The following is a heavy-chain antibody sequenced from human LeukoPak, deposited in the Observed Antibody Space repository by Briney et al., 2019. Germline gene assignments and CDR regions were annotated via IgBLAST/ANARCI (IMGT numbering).Heavy chain of an antibody. CDR3: ARVMSLYSSRWYDY. J-gene: IGHJ4*02. CDR2: INPNSGVT. Sequence: ASVKVSCKSSGYTFTGYYIHWVRQAPGQGLEWMDWINPNSGVTKCAQKFQGRVTMTRDTSISTAYMELSRLRSDDTAVYYCARVMSLYSSRWYDYWGQGTLVTVSS. V-gene: IGHV1-2*02. D-gene: IGHD6-13*01. CDR1: GYTFTGYY.